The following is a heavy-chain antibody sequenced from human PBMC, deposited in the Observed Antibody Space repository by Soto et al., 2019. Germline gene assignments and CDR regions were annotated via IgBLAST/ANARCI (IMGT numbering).Heavy chain of an antibody. Sequence: QVQLQESGPRLVKPSETLSLTCMVSGGSISSYYWSGIRQPPGKGLEWIGYIYYSGSTNYNPSLKSRVTISVDTSKNQFSLKLSSVTAADTAVYYCARAVLPATAPFDYWGQGALVTVSS. CDR3: ARAVLPATAPFDY. J-gene: IGHJ4*02. V-gene: IGHV4-59*01. CDR2: IYYSGST. D-gene: IGHD2-2*01. CDR1: GGSISSYY.